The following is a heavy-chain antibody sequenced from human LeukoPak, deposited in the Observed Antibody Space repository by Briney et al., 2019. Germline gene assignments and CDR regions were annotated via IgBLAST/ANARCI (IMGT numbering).Heavy chain of an antibody. D-gene: IGHD3-10*01. CDR1: GVTFSSYA. CDR2: IIPIFGTA. CDR3: ARVWFGDSLNDAFDI. V-gene: IGHV1-69*13. Sequence: SVKVACKASGVTFSSYAISWVRHAPGHGLVWMGGIIPIFGTANYAQKFQGRVTITADESTSTAYMELSSLRSEDTAVYYCARVWFGDSLNDAFDIWGQGTMVTVSS. J-gene: IGHJ3*02.